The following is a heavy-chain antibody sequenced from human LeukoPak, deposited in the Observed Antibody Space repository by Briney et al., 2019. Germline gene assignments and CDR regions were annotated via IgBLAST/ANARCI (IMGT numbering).Heavy chain of an antibody. D-gene: IGHD3-22*01. J-gene: IGHJ4*02. V-gene: IGHV3-49*03. CDR1: GFTFGDYA. CDR2: IRSKAYGGTT. Sequence: GGSLRLSCTASGFTFGDYAMSWFRQAPGKGLEWVGFIRSKAYGGTTEYAASVKGRVTIERDVSNSIAYLQMNSLKTEDTAVYYCTSYYDSSGYPGDYWGQGTLVTVSS. CDR3: TSYYDSSGYPGDY.